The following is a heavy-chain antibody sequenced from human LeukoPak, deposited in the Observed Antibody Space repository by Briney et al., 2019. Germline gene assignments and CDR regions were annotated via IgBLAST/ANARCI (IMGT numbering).Heavy chain of an antibody. CDR1: GFTFSNFW. J-gene: IGHJ4*02. V-gene: IGHV3-33*08. D-gene: IGHD4-17*01. CDR3: ARDLRGDYLFDY. CDR2: LWYDGSKK. Sequence: PGGSLRLSCAASGFTFSNFWMSWVRQTPGKGLEWVALLWYDGSKKDYADSVKGRFTISRDNSKSTLYLQLNSLRAEDTALYYCARDLRGDYLFDYWGQGTLVTVAS.